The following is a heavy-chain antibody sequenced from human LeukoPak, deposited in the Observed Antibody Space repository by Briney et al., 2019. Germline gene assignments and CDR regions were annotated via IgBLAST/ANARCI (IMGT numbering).Heavy chain of an antibody. Sequence: PSETLSLTCAVAGASIIGSNYFWGWIRQPPGKGLEWVSAISGSGGSTYYADSVKGRFTISRDNYKNTLYLQMNSLRAEDTAVYYCAKVGYVDILWRNWFDPWGQGTLVTVSS. D-gene: IGHD3-9*01. J-gene: IGHJ5*02. CDR1: GASIIGSNYF. CDR2: ISGSGGST. CDR3: AKVGYVDILWRNWFDP. V-gene: IGHV3-23*01.